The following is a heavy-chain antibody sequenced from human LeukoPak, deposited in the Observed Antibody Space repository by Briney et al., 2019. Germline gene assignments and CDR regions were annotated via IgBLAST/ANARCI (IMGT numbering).Heavy chain of an antibody. J-gene: IGHJ6*02. Sequence: PGGSLRLSCAASGFTFSSYAMHWVRQAPGKGLEWVALISFDGNNKYYADSVRGRFTISRDNSKNTLYLQMNSLRAEDTAEYYCAGDCDPSYYYYGMDVWGQGTTVAVSS. CDR1: GFTFSSYA. CDR3: AGDCDPSYYYYGMDV. CDR2: ISFDGNNK. V-gene: IGHV3-30-3*01.